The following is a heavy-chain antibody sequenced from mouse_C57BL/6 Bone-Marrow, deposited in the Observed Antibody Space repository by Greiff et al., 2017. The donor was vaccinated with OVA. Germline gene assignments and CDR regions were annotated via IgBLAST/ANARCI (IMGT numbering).Heavy chain of an antibody. V-gene: IGHV1-81*01. J-gene: IGHJ2*01. CDR3: ARWTIYSNYPDY. Sequence: QVQLQQSGAELARPGASVQLSCKASGYTFTSYGISWVKQRTGPGLEWIGEIYPRSGNTYYNEKFKGKATLTADKSSSTAYMELRSLTSEDSAVYFCARWTIYSNYPDYWGQGTTLTVSS. D-gene: IGHD2-5*01. CDR1: GYTFTSYG. CDR2: IYPRSGNT.